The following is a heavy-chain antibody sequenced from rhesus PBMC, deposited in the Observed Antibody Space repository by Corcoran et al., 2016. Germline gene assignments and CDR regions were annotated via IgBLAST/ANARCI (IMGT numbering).Heavy chain of an antibody. CDR1: GYSISSGYG. V-gene: IGHV4-127*01. CDR2: IFGSIGST. J-gene: IGHJ2*01. D-gene: IGHD3-28*01. CDR3: ARTYYCDSGYYGYFDL. Sequence: QVQLQESGSGLVKPSETPSLTCAVSGYSISSGYGWSWIRQPHGKGLEWIGPIFGSIGSTYYYPSLKSRVAISRDTSKNQFSLKLSSVTAAATAVYYCARTYYCDSGYYGYFDLWGPGTPITISS.